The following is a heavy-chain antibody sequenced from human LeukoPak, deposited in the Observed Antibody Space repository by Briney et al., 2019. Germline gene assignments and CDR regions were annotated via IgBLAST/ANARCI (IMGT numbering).Heavy chain of an antibody. D-gene: IGHD3-16*01. CDR1: GFTVSGNY. J-gene: IGHJ4*02. V-gene: IGHV3-53*04. CDR2: IYTGGTT. Sequence: PGGSRTLSCAVSGFTVSGNYMTWVRQAPGKGLEWVSVIYTGGTTYYRDSVKGRFTISRHNSKNMVYLQMDSLRPEDTAVYYCASGPTYDYVRVILYWGQGTLVTVSS. CDR3: ASGPTYDYVRVILY.